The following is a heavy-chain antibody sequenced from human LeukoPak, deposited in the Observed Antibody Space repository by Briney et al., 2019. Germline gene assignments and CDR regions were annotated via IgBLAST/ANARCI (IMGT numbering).Heavy chain of an antibody. J-gene: IGHJ3*02. CDR2: INSDGSST. CDR3: TRQGSNAFDI. CDR1: GFTFSSYW. Sequence: GGSLRLSCAASGFTFSSYWMHWVRQTPGKGLVWVSRINSDGSSTICADAVKGRFTISRDNAKNTLYLQMNSLRAEDTAVYYCTRQGSNAFDIWGQGTMVTVSS. V-gene: IGHV3-74*01.